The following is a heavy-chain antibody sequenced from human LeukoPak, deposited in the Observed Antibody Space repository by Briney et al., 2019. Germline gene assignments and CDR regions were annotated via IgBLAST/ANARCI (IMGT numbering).Heavy chain of an antibody. D-gene: IGHD2-2*01. CDR2: ISGSGGAI. CDR1: GFTFSSYA. Sequence: PGGSLRLSCAASGFTFSSYAMSWVRQAPGRGLEWVSAISGSGGAIYYADSVKGRFTISRDNAKNSLYLQMNSLRAEDTAVYYCARDGPDIVVVPAAIWGQGTLVTVSS. V-gene: IGHV3-21*01. J-gene: IGHJ4*02. CDR3: ARDGPDIVVVPAAI.